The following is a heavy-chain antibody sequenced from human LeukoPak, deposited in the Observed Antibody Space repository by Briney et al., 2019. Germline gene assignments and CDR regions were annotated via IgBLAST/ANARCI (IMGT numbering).Heavy chain of an antibody. CDR1: GGSFSGYS. V-gene: IGHV4-34*01. Sequence: PSETLSLTCAVSGGSFSGYSWSWIRQPPGKGLEWIGGINHSGSTTYNPSLKSRVTISVDTSKNQFSLKLSSMTAADTAVYYCARVSRVLDGRTYYYGSGSYYTGAYFDYWGQGTLVTVSS. J-gene: IGHJ4*02. CDR3: ARVSRVLDGRTYYYGSGSYYTGAYFDY. CDR2: INHSGST. D-gene: IGHD3-10*01.